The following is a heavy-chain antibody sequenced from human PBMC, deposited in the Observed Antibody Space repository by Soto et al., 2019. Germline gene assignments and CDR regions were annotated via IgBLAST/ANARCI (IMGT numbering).Heavy chain of an antibody. J-gene: IGHJ6*03. D-gene: IGHD2-2*01. Sequence: PGGSPRLSCAASEFTFADYAMTWVRQAPGKGLEWVSAISGSDDSTYYADCVKGRFTISRDNSKNTLFLQMNSLRVEDTAVYYCAKVIVVVPAVNNYYMDVWGKGTTVTVSS. V-gene: IGHV3-23*01. CDR3: AKVIVVVPAVNNYYMDV. CDR1: EFTFADYA. CDR2: ISGSDDST.